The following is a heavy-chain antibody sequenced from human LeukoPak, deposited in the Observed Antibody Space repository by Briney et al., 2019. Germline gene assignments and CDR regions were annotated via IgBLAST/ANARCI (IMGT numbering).Heavy chain of an antibody. D-gene: IGHD3-22*01. CDR3: ARDNYFDSSGYYYG. Sequence: GGSLRLPCAVSGFTFTKYWMTWVRQAPGKGLEWVSSISSSSSYIYYADSVKGRFTISRDNAKNSLYLQMNSLRAEDTAVYYCARDNYFDSSGYYYGWGQGTLVTVSS. J-gene: IGHJ4*02. CDR2: ISSSSSYI. V-gene: IGHV3-21*01. CDR1: GFTFTKYW.